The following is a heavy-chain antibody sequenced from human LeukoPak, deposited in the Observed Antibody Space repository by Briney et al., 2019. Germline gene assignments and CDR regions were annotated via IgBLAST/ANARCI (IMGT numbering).Heavy chain of an antibody. CDR1: GYTFTSYG. Sequence: ASVKVSCKASGYTFTSYGISWVRQAPGQGLEWMGWISAYNGNTNYAQKLQGRVTMTTDTSTSTAYMELRSLRSDDTAVYYCARDTPGNYGSGSYLPPDYWGQGTLVTVSS. CDR3: ARDTPGNYGSGSYLPPDY. J-gene: IGHJ4*02. V-gene: IGHV1-18*01. D-gene: IGHD3-10*01. CDR2: ISAYNGNT.